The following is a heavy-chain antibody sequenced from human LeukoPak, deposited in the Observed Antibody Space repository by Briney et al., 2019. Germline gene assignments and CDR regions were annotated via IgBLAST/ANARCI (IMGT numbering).Heavy chain of an antibody. V-gene: IGHV3-7*01. Sequence: GGSLRLSCTASGFTFSGFWMTWGRHAPGGGREWGANINEDGREKYYVDSVKGRCTISRDNAKKSLSLQMNSLRAEDMGVYFCARGRGIGAWGQGTTVTVSS. CDR2: INEDGREK. J-gene: IGHJ6*02. CDR1: GFTFSGFW. CDR3: ARGRGIGA.